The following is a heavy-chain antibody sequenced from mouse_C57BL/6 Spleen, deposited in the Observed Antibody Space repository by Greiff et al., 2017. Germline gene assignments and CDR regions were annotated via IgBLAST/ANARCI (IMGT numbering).Heavy chain of an antibody. V-gene: IGHV1-5*01. D-gene: IGHD2-2*01. CDR3: TREGGYDGKTAWFAY. CDR1: GYTFTSYW. J-gene: IGHJ3*01. Sequence: EVQLQQSGTVLARPGASVKMSCKTSGYTFTSYWMHWVKQRPGQGLEWIGAIYPGNSDTSYNQKFKGKAKLTAVTSASTAYMELSSLTNEDSAVYYCTREGGYDGKTAWFAYWGQGTLVTVSA. CDR2: IYPGNSDT.